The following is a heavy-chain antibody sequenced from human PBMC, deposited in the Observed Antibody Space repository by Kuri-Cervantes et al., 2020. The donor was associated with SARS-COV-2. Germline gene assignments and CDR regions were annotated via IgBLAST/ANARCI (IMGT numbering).Heavy chain of an antibody. CDR1: GFIFSDYY. J-gene: IGHJ4*02. D-gene: IGHD1-26*01. Sequence: GGSLRLSCTASGFIFSDYYMTWIRQAPGKGLEWVSNIFPSGPTKYYADSVKGRFTISRDNSKNTLYLQMGSLRAEDMAVYYCARGWAPDYWGQGTLVTVSS. V-gene: IGHV3-11*04. CDR2: IFPSGPTK. CDR3: ARGWAPDY.